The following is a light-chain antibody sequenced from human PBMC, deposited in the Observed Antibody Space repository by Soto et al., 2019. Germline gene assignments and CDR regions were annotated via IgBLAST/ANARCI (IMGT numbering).Light chain of an antibody. J-gene: IGLJ2*01. Sequence: QAVVTQPPSVSAAPGQKVTISCSVSSSNIGNNYVAWYQQLPGTAPKLLIYDNNKRPSGIPDRFSGAKSGTSATLGITGLQTGDEADYYCGTWDSSLSAGVFGGGTKVTVL. CDR1: SSNIGNNY. CDR2: DNN. CDR3: GTWDSSLSAGV. V-gene: IGLV1-51*01.